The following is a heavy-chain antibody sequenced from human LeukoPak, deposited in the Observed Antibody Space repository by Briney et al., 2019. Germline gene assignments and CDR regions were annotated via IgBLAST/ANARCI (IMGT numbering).Heavy chain of an antibody. V-gene: IGHV1-8*02. Sequence: ASVKVSCKASGGTFSSYAINWVRQATGQGLEWMGWMNPNSGNTGYAQKFQGRVTMTRNTSISTAYMELSSLRSEDTAVYYCARSRRGYSSSSFWFDPWGQGTLVTVSS. D-gene: IGHD6-6*01. J-gene: IGHJ5*02. CDR3: ARSRRGYSSSSFWFDP. CDR2: MNPNSGNT. CDR1: GGTFSSYA.